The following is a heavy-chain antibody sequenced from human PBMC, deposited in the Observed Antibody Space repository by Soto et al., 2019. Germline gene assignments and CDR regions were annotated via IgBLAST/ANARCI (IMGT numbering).Heavy chain of an antibody. V-gene: IGHV4-59*01. D-gene: IGHD3-22*01. CDR3: ARMNYYDTSGYPFDY. CDR1: SCSIGSYY. Sequence: SDTLSLTCTLTSCSIGSYYWMWIWHPPGKGLEWIGYIYFRGTTNYNPSLKSRVTMSADTSKNQFSLKLNSVTAADTAVYYCARMNYYDTSGYPFDYWGQGMMVTVS. CDR2: IYFRGTT. J-gene: IGHJ4*02.